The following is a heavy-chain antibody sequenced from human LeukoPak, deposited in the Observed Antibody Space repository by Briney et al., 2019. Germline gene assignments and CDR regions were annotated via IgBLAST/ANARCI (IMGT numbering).Heavy chain of an antibody. CDR2: INPSGGST. D-gene: IGHD5-12*01. CDR1: GYTFTSYY. J-gene: IGHJ6*02. V-gene: IGHV1-46*01. Sequence: ASVKVSCKASGYTFTSYYTHWVRQAPGQGLEWMGIINPSGGSTSYAQKFQGRVTMTRDTSTSTVYMELSSLRSEDTAVYYCARGPIVATLDHAPDYYGMDVWGQGTTVTVSS. CDR3: ARGPIVATLDHAPDYYGMDV.